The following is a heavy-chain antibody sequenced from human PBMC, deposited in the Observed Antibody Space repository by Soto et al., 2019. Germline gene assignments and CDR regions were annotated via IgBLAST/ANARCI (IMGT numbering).Heavy chain of an antibody. V-gene: IGHV3-23*01. J-gene: IGHJ4*02. Sequence: GGSLRLSCVASGIEFSNYAMSWVRQAPGKGLEWVSISSASGGSRYHADSVKGRFTISRDNSKNTLYLHMTNLRAEDTAIYYCAKDGNWLDVYFDVWGQGTPVTVSS. CDR2: SSASGGSR. CDR3: AKDGNWLDVYFDV. D-gene: IGHD6-19*01. CDR1: GIEFSNYA.